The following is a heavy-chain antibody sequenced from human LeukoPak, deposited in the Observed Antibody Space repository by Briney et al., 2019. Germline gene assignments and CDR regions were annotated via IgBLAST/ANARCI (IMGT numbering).Heavy chain of an antibody. CDR1: GYTFTSHE. V-gene: IGHV1-8*01. CDR3: VRGSYYDILTPLTD. Sequence: ASVKVSCKASGYTFTSHEINWVRQATGQGLEWMGWMNPNSGNTGYAQMFQGRVTMTRNTSISTAYMELSSLRSEDTAVYYCVRGSYYDILTPLTDWGQGILVTVSS. D-gene: IGHD3-9*01. J-gene: IGHJ4*02. CDR2: MNPNSGNT.